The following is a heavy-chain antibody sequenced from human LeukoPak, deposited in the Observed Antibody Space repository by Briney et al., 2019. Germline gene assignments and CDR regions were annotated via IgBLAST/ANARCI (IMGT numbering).Heavy chain of an antibody. CDR3: ARRSGSYYDY. D-gene: IGHD1-26*01. CDR1: GLTFSSYS. Sequence: PGGSLRLSCAASGLTFSSYSMNWVRQAPGKGLEWVSSISSSSTYIYYADSLKGRFTVSRDNAKNSLYLQMNSLRAEDTAVYYCARRSGSYYDYWGQGTLVTVSS. V-gene: IGHV3-21*01. CDR2: ISSSSTYI. J-gene: IGHJ4*02.